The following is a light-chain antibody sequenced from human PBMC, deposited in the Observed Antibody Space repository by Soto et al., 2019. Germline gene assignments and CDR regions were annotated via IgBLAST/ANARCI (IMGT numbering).Light chain of an antibody. Sequence: IQLTQSPSSLSASVGDRVTITCRASQGISSYLAWYQQKPGKAPKLLIYAESTWESGVPSRFSGSGSGTDFTLTISSLQPEDFATYYCQQLNSYPFTIGHGMKVDIK. CDR3: QQLNSYPFT. V-gene: IGKV1-9*01. CDR1: QGISSY. J-gene: IGKJ3*01. CDR2: AES.